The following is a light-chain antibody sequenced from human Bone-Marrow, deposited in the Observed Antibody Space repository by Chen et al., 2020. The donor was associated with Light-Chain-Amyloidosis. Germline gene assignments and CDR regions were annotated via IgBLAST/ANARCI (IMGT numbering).Light chain of an antibody. CDR3: QKYNSAPRT. V-gene: IGKV1-27*01. J-gene: IGKJ1*01. CDR1: QDISNY. CDR2: AAS. Sequence: DIQMTQSPSSLSASVGDRVTITCRASQDISNYLAWYQQKPGKAPKLLIYAASALQSGVPSRFRGSGSGSRTDFTLTSNSLQPEDVATYYCQKYNSAPRTFGQGTKVEIK.